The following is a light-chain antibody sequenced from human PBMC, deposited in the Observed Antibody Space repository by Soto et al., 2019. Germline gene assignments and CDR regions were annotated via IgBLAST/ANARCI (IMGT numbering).Light chain of an antibody. CDR1: SSDVGSYNL. J-gene: IGLJ1*01. Sequence: QSALTQPASVSGSPGQSITISCTGTSSDVGSYNLVSWYQQHPGKAPKLMIYEVSKRPSGVSNRFSGSKSGNTASLTISGLQAEDEADYYRCSYAGSSTFVYVFGTGTKVTVL. CDR2: EVS. CDR3: CSYAGSSTFVYV. V-gene: IGLV2-23*02.